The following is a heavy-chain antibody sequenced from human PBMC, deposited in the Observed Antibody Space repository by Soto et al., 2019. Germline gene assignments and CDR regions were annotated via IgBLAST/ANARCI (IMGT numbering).Heavy chain of an antibody. V-gene: IGHV3-48*03. CDR1: GFTFSRYE. CDR2: ISSSGRTT. Sequence: LXLSCATSGFTFSRYEVNWFLQAPVKGLEWVSYISSSGRTTYYADSVKGRFTISRDNAKNSLSLQMNSLRADDTAVYYCARDRDEMVGIFPYYYGMDVWGQGTTVTVSS. D-gene: IGHD2-21*01. J-gene: IGHJ6*02. CDR3: ARDRDEMVGIFPYYYGMDV.